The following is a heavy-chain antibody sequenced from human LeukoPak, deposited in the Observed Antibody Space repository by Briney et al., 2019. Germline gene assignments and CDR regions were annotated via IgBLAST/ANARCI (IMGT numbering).Heavy chain of an antibody. D-gene: IGHD5-24*01. CDR2: INSDGSST. Sequence: GGSLRLSCAASGFTFSSYWMHWVRQAPGKGLVWVSRINSDGSSTSYADSVKGRFTISRDNAKDTLYLQMNSLRAEDTAVYYCARRDGYNPFDPWGQGTLVTVSS. CDR1: GFTFSSYW. V-gene: IGHV3-74*01. CDR3: ARRDGYNPFDP. J-gene: IGHJ5*02.